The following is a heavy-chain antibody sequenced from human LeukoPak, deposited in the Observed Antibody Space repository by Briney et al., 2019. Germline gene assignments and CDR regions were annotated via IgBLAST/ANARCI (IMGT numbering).Heavy chain of an antibody. CDR1: GFTFSTYV. CDR2: ISHDGTVT. Sequence: GGSLRLSCVVSGFTFSTYVMHWVRQAPGKGLMWVSRISHDGTVTSYADSVRGRFTVSRDNARNTLYLQMNSLRAEDTAVYYCTRDVNLNFFDVWGRGTLVTVSS. J-gene: IGHJ2*01. V-gene: IGHV3-74*01. D-gene: IGHD3-9*01. CDR3: TRDVNLNFFDV.